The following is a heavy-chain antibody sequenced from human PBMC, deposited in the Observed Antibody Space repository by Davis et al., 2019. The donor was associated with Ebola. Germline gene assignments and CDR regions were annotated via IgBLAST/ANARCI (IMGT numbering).Heavy chain of an antibody. CDR2: ISAYNANT. D-gene: IGHD6-13*01. V-gene: IGHV1-18*01. Sequence: AASVKVSCKASGYTFTSYGISWVRQAPGQGLEWMGWISAYNANTNYAQKLQGRVTMTTDTSTSTAYMELSSLRSEDTAVYYCARDLHSGAAAGPVAFDIWGQGTMVTVSS. CDR1: GYTFTSYG. J-gene: IGHJ3*02. CDR3: ARDLHSGAAAGPVAFDI.